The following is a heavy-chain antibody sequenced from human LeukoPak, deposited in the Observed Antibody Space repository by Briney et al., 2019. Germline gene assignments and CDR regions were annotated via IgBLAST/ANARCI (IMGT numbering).Heavy chain of an antibody. CDR2: IKSKANNYAT. V-gene: IGHV3-73*01. D-gene: IGHD4-17*01. CDR1: GFTFSGST. CDR3: TANGDSDY. Sequence: GGSLRLSCAASGFTFSGSTMHWVRQASGKGLEWVGHIKSKANNYATAYAASVKGRFIISRDDSKNTAYLQMNSLKTEDTALYYCTANGDSDYWGQGTLVTVSS. J-gene: IGHJ4*02.